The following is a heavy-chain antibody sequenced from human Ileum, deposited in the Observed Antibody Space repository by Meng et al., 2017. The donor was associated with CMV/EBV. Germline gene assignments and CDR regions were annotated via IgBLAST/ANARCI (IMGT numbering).Heavy chain of an antibody. CDR1: WFSLSTSGVG. Sequence: QITLKESGPTLVKPTQTLTLTCTFSWFSLSTSGVGVGWIRQPPGKALEWLALIYWNAEVRYSPPLKNRLTITQDTSTNQVVLTMTNMDPVDTATYYCAHTVNYDFWTGLFDYWGQGTLVTVSS. CDR2: IYWNAEV. V-gene: IGHV2-5*01. CDR3: AHTVNYDFWTGLFDY. J-gene: IGHJ4*02. D-gene: IGHD3-3*01.